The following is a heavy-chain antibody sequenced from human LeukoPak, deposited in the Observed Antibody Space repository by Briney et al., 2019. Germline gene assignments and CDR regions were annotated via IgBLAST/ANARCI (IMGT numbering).Heavy chain of an antibody. CDR3: ARTYYDTTGPPGY. D-gene: IGHD3-22*01. CDR2: LNIDGIST. CDR1: GFTFSSYW. V-gene: IGHV3-74*01. Sequence: GGSLRLSCAASGFTFSSYWMHWVRQAPGKGLVWVSRLNIDGISTSYADSVKGRFTISRDNAKDTLYLRMNSLRVEDTAVYYCARTYYDTTGPPGYWGQGTLVTVSS. J-gene: IGHJ4*02.